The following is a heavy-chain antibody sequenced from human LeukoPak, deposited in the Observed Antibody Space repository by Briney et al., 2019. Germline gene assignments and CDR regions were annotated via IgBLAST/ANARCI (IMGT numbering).Heavy chain of an antibody. V-gene: IGHV3-43*02. D-gene: IGHD3-22*01. Sequence: GGSLRLSCAASGFTFHDYAMHWVRQAPGKGLEWVSLINGDGSKTYYGDSEKGRFTISRDNSKNSLYLQMNSLRTEDTAFYYCAKGMYYYDSSGYASAIDYWGQGTLVTVSS. CDR3: AKGMYYYDSSGYASAIDY. J-gene: IGHJ4*02. CDR2: INGDGSKT. CDR1: GFTFHDYA.